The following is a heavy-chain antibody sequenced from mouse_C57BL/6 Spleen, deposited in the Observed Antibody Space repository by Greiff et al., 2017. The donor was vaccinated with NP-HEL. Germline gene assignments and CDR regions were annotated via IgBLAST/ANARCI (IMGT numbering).Heavy chain of an antibody. CDR3: ARGGYYGSSPYWYFDV. Sequence: VQLQQPGAELVRPGSSVKLSCKASGFTFTSYWMHWVKQRPIQGLEWIGNIDPSDSETHYNQKFKDKATLTVDTSSSTAYMQLSSLTSEDSAVYYCARGGYYGSSPYWYFDVWGTGTTVTVSS. D-gene: IGHD1-1*01. V-gene: IGHV1-52*01. J-gene: IGHJ1*03. CDR1: GFTFTSYW. CDR2: IDPSDSET.